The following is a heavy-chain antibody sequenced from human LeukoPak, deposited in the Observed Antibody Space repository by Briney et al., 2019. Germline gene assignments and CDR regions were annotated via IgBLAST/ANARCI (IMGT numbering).Heavy chain of an antibody. CDR1: GYTCTNYY. D-gene: IGHD6-19*01. CDR3: ARISIAVAGTIDY. Sequence: ASVKVSCKASGYTCTNYYMHWVRQAPGQGLEWMGIINPSGGSTSYAQKFQGRVTMTRDTSTSTVYMELSSLRSEDTAVYYCARISIAVAGTIDYWGQGTLVTVSS. V-gene: IGHV1-46*03. CDR2: INPSGGST. J-gene: IGHJ4*02.